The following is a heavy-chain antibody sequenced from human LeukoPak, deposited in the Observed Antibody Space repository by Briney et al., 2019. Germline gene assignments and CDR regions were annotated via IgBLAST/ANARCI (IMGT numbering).Heavy chain of an antibody. CDR2: ISGSGGST. J-gene: IGHJ4*02. D-gene: IGHD3-22*01. CDR1: GFTFSSYA. V-gene: IGHV3-23*01. CDR3: AKDRSVKSYYDSSGDY. Sequence: PGGSLRLSCAASGFTFSSYAMSWVRQAPGKGLEWVSAISGSGGSTYYADSVKGRLTISRDNSKNTLYLQMNSLRAEDTAVYYCAKDRSVKSYYDSSGDYWGQGTLVTVSS.